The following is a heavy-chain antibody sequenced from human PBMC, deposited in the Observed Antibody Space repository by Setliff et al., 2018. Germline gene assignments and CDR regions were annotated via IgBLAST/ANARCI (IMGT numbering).Heavy chain of an antibody. CDR1: GGSISSSNYY. CDR3: ARGKTFFGAFIRAFDI. Sequence: SETLSLTCTVSGGSISSSNYYWGWIRQPPGKGLEWIGSIYYSGSTYYNPSLKSRVTISVDTSKNQFSLKLSSVTAADTAVYYCARGKTFFGAFIRAFDIWGQGRMVTVSS. V-gene: IGHV4-39*01. CDR2: IYYSGST. J-gene: IGHJ3*02. D-gene: IGHD3-3*01.